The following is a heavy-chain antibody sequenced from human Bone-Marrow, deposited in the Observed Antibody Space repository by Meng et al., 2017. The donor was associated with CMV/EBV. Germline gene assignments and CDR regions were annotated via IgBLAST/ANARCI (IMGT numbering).Heavy chain of an antibody. CDR1: GYSFTNYW. J-gene: IGHJ4*02. Sequence: KVSCKASGYSFTNYWIGWVRQMPGKGLEWMGIIYPGDSETKYSPSLQGHVTISYDKSITTAYLQWSSLKASDTAMYYCARLAWGVSATEYRDYWGQRTLVTVSS. D-gene: IGHD1-1*01. V-gene: IGHV5-51*01. CDR3: ARLAWGVSATEYRDY. CDR2: IYPGDSET.